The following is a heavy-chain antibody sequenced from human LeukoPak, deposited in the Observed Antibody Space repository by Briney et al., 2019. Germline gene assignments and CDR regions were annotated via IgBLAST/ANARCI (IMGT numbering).Heavy chain of an antibody. CDR1: GGTFSSYA. Sequence: AVKVSCKASGGTFSSYAISWVRQATGQGLEWMGGVIPIFGTANYAQKFQGRVTITADESTSTAYMELSSLRSEDTAVYYCAREVDYYDSSGYQPYNWFDPWDQGTLVTVSS. J-gene: IGHJ5*02. V-gene: IGHV1-69*13. CDR2: VIPIFGTA. D-gene: IGHD3-22*01. CDR3: AREVDYYDSSGYQPYNWFDP.